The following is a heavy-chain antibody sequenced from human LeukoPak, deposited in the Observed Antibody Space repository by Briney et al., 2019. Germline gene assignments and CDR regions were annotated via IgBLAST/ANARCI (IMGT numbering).Heavy chain of an antibody. CDR1: GFTFSSYS. Sequence: GGSLRLSCAASGFTFSSYSMNWVRQVPGKGLVWVSRINTDGRTTRYADSVKGRFTISRDNAKNTLYLQMNSLRAEDTAVYFCASTVGSAPDYYGSGGFALLDYWGQGTLVTVSS. J-gene: IGHJ4*02. V-gene: IGHV3-74*01. D-gene: IGHD3-10*01. CDR2: INTDGRTT. CDR3: ASTVGSAPDYYGSGGFALLDY.